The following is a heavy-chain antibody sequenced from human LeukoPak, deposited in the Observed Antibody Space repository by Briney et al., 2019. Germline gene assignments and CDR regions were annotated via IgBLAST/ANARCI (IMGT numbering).Heavy chain of an antibody. CDR1: GGSISSYY. CDR2: IYTSGST. Sequence: SETLSLSCTVSGGSISSYYWSWIRQPAGKGLEWIGRIYTSGSTNYNASLKSRVSMSVDTSKNQFSLKLSSVTAADTAAFYCARENSGSYREFDYWGQGTLVTVSS. CDR3: ARENSGSYREFDY. V-gene: IGHV4-4*07. J-gene: IGHJ4*02. D-gene: IGHD1-26*01.